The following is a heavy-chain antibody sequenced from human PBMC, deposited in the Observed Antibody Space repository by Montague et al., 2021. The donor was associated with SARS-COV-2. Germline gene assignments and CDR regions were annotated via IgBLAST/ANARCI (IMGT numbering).Heavy chain of an antibody. J-gene: IGHJ5*02. V-gene: IGHV2-5*02. Sequence: PALVKPTQTLTLTCTFSGFSLSTSEVGVGWIRHPPGKAPEFLALIYGDDDNRDKPSLKSRLTITKVTSKNQVVLTMTNVDPVDTATYYCAHFGILRYFDPWGQGTLVTVAS. CDR2: IYGDDDN. CDR1: GFSLSTSEVG. D-gene: IGHD3-9*01. CDR3: AHFGILRYFDP.